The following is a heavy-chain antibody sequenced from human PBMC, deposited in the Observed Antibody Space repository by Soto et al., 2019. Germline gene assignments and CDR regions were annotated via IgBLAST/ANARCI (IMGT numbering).Heavy chain of an antibody. Sequence: GGSLRLSCAASGFTFSNAWMNWVRQAPGKGLEWVGRIKSKTDGGTTDYAAPVKGRFTISADKSISTAYLQWSSLKASDTAMYYCARFRVTLNYYYGMDVWGQGTTVTVSS. CDR3: ARFRVTLNYYYGMDV. CDR2: IKSKTDGGTT. J-gene: IGHJ6*02. V-gene: IGHV3-15*07. D-gene: IGHD4-4*01. CDR1: GFTFSNAW.